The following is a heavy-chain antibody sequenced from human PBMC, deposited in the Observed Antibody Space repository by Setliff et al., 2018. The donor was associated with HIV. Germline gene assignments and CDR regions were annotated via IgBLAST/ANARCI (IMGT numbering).Heavy chain of an antibody. J-gene: IGHJ6*03. D-gene: IGHD3-3*01. CDR2: IYYDGRT. CDR3: ARGSRQLTIFGVVFKTNYYFMDV. V-gene: IGHV4-39*07. CDR1: GGSIRTGAYY. Sequence: PSETLSLTCTVSGGSIRTGAYYWGWIRQPPGKGLEWIGSIYYDGRTFYNPSLKSRVTISVDTSKNQFSLTLNSVTAADTAVYYCARGSRQLTIFGVVFKTNYYFMDVWGKGTAVTVS.